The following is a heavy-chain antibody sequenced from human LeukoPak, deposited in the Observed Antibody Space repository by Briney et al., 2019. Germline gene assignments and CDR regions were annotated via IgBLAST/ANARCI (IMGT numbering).Heavy chain of an antibody. CDR1: GGSISSYY. D-gene: IGHD3-9*01. J-gene: IGHJ1*01. CDR2: IYYSGST. Sequence: SETLSLTCTVSGGSISSYYWSWIRQPPGKGLEWIGYIYYSGSTNYNPSLKSRVTISVDTSKNQFSLKLSSVTAADTAVYYCAVGDILTGYYPFDFQHWGQGTLVTVSS. V-gene: IGHV4-59*01. CDR3: AVGDILTGYYPFDFQH.